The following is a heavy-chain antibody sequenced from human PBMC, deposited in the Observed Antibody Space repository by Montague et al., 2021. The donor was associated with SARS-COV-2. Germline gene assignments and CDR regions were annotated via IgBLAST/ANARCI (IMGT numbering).Heavy chain of an antibody. Sequence: SETLSLTCAGSGASVTSINWWSWVREHPGRGLEWIAEIHHTGITKFNPSLRSRVSISLDTSKNQFSLTLNSVTAADTATYFCASHPVFQQLYSWGQGTLVSVSS. CDR1: GASVTSINW. V-gene: IGHV4-4*02. D-gene: IGHD6-13*01. J-gene: IGHJ4*02. CDR2: IHHTGIT. CDR3: ASHPVFQQLYS.